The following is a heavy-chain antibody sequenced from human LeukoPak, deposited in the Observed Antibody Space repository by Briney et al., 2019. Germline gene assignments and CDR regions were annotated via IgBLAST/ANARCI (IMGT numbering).Heavy chain of an antibody. V-gene: IGHV3-20*04. Sequence: GGSLRLSCAASGFTFDDYGMSWVRQAPGKGLEWVSGINWNGGSTGYADSVKGQFTISRGNAKNSLYLQMNSLRVEDTALYYCASTHYYYYYMDVWGKGTTVTVSS. CDR3: ASTHYYYYYMDV. CDR2: INWNGGST. CDR1: GFTFDDYG. J-gene: IGHJ6*03.